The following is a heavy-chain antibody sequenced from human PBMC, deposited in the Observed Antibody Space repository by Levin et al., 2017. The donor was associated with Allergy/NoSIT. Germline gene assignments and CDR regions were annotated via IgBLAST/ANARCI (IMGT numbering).Heavy chain of an antibody. V-gene: IGHV1-2*02. Sequence: ASVKVSCKASGYTFTGYYMHWVRQAPGQGLEWMGWINPNSGGTNYAQKFQGRVTMTRDTSISTAYMELSRLRSDDTAVYYCARDRCGGDCYLSHDAFDIWGQGTMVTVSS. CDR3: ARDRCGGDCYLSHDAFDI. D-gene: IGHD2-21*02. CDR1: GYTFTGYY. J-gene: IGHJ3*02. CDR2: INPNSGGT.